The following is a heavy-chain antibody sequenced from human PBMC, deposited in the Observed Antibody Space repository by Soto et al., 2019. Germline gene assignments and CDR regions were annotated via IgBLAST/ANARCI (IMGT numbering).Heavy chain of an antibody. V-gene: IGHV3-48*02. Sequence: VGSLRLSCAASGFAFSSNTMNWVRRAPGKGLEWIPYISPSSSPKYYADSVKGRFTISRDNAKNSLYLQMNSLRDEDTAVYYCARGQNSMDVWGQGTTVTVSS. CDR1: GFAFSSNT. CDR2: ISPSSSPK. CDR3: ARGQNSMDV. J-gene: IGHJ6*02.